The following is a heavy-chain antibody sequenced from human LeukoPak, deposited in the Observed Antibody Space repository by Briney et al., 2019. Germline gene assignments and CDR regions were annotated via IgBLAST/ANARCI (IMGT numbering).Heavy chain of an antibody. CDR2: IYYSGST. CDR1: GGSISSYY. Sequence: SETLSLTCTASGGSISSYYWSWIRQPPGKGLEWIGYIYYSGSTNYNPSLKSRVTISVDTSKNQFSLKLSSVTAADTAVYYCARNRVEFDYWGQGTLVTVSS. V-gene: IGHV4-59*01. CDR3: ARNRVEFDY. D-gene: IGHD3-3*01. J-gene: IGHJ4*02.